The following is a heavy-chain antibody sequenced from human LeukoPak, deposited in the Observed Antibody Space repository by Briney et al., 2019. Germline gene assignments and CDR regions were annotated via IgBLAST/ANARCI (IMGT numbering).Heavy chain of an antibody. J-gene: IGHJ4*02. CDR3: AREDSIAEFDY. V-gene: IGHV1-69*04. D-gene: IGHD6-6*01. CDR2: IIPILGIA. CDR1: GGTFSSYA. Sequence: GASVKVSCKASGGTFSSYAISWVRQAPGQGLEWMGRIIPILGIANYAQKLQGRVTMTTDTSTSTAYMELRSLRSDDTAVYYCAREDSIAEFDYXGXGTLVTVSS.